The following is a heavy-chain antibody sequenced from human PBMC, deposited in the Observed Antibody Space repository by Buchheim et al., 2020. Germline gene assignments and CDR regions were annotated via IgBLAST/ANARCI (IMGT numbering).Heavy chain of an antibody. V-gene: IGHV1-2*04. D-gene: IGHD3-16*02. CDR3: ARGDFVIAASGSGIDYYYYYYMDV. Sequence: QVQLVQSGAEVKKPGASVKVSCKASGYTFTGYYMHWVRQAPGQGLEWMGWINPNSGGTNYAQKFQGWVTMTRDTSISTAYMELSRLRSDDTAVYYCARGDFVIAASGSGIDYYYYYYMDVWGKGTT. CDR1: GYTFTGYY. J-gene: IGHJ6*03. CDR2: INPNSGGT.